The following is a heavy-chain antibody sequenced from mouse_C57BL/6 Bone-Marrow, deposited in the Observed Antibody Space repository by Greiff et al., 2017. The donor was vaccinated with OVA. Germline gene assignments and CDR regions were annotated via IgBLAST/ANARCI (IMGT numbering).Heavy chain of an antibody. V-gene: IGHV1-81*01. CDR3: ARRYVGGY. J-gene: IGHJ2*01. D-gene: IGHD2-10*02. CDR2: IYPRSGNT. Sequence: VKLMESGAELARPGASVKLSCKASGYTFTSYGISWVKQRTGQGLEWIGEIYPRSGNTYYNEKFKGKATLTADKSSSTAYMELSSLTSEDSAVYFCARRYVGGYWGQGTTLTVAS. CDR1: GYTFTSYG.